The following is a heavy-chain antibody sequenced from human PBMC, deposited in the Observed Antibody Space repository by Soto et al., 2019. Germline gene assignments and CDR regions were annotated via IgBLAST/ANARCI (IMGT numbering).Heavy chain of an antibody. J-gene: IGHJ4*02. V-gene: IGHV3-9*01. CDR2: INWNSGSI. Sequence: DVQLVESGGGLVQPGGSLRLSCAASGFTFDDYAMHWVRQAPGKGLEWVSGINWNSGSIGYADSVKGRFTISRDNAKNSLYLQMNSLRTEDTALYYCAKGYNYDRSGNPDYWGQGTLVTVSS. CDR1: GFTFDDYA. CDR3: AKGYNYDRSGNPDY. D-gene: IGHD3-22*01.